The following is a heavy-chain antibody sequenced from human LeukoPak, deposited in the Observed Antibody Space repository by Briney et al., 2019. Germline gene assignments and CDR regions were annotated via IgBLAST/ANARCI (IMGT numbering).Heavy chain of an antibody. CDR3: VKDSPPRYSGSPPAY. CDR2: IDKDGGEK. Sequence: GGSLRLSCAASGFTFSSYWMSWVRQAPGKGLEWVANIDKDGGEKYYVDSVKGRFTISRDNAKNSLYLQMNSLRADDTAVYYCVKDSPPRYSGSPPAYWGQGTLVTVSS. V-gene: IGHV3-7*03. CDR1: GFTFSSYW. J-gene: IGHJ4*02. D-gene: IGHD1-26*01.